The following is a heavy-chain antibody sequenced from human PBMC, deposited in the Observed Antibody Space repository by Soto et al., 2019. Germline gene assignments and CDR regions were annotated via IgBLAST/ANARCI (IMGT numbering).Heavy chain of an antibody. Sequence: SATLSLTCAVYGGSFSGYYWSWIRQPPGKGLEWIGEINHSGSTNYNPSLKSRVTISVDTSKNQFSLKLSSVTAADTAVYYCGGVYFDFWSGYEYYYYYGMDVWGQGTTVTVSS. J-gene: IGHJ6*02. CDR1: GGSFSGYY. CDR3: GGVYFDFWSGYEYYYYYGMDV. CDR2: INHSGST. V-gene: IGHV4-34*01. D-gene: IGHD3-3*01.